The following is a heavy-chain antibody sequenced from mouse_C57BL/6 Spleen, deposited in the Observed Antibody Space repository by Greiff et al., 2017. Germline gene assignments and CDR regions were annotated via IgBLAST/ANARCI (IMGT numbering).Heavy chain of an antibody. D-gene: IGHD2-3*01. CDR1: GFTFSDYG. Sequence: EVKLMESGGGLVKPGGSLKLSCAASGFTFSDYGMHWVRQAPETGLEWVAYISSGSSTIYYADTVKGRFTISRDNAKNTLFLQMTSLRSEDTARYYCARRYDLYYDAMDYWGQGTSVTVSS. V-gene: IGHV5-17*01. CDR2: ISSGSSTI. CDR3: ARRYDLYYDAMDY. J-gene: IGHJ4*01.